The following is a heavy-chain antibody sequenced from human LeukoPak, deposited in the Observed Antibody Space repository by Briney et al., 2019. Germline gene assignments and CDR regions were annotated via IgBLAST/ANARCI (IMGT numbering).Heavy chain of an antibody. CDR1: GYSFTSSW. CDR2: INPGDSDT. Sequence: GESLQISCQASGYSFTSSWIGWARQMPEKGLEWMAIINPGDSDTRYSPSFQGQITISADKSISTVYLQWGSLKASDTAMYYCARQPGAGWFDPWGQGTLVTVSS. V-gene: IGHV5-51*01. CDR3: ARQPGAGWFDP. J-gene: IGHJ5*02. D-gene: IGHD3-10*01.